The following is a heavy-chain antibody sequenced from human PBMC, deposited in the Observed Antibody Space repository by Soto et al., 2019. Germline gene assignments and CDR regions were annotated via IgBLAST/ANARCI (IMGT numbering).Heavy chain of an antibody. CDR2: INPSTGDI. J-gene: IGHJ4*02. CDR3: ARDGGYQRFDL. Sequence: QVQLAKSGAEVKKPAASVKVSCKASGYIFTDYYIHWVRQAPGQGLEWMGIINPSTGDITYAQKFQGRVTMTRDTSTNIVYMELSSMRSEATAVYYCARDGGYQRFDLWGPGALLTVSS. CDR1: GYIFTDYY. D-gene: IGHD2-2*01. V-gene: IGHV1-46*03.